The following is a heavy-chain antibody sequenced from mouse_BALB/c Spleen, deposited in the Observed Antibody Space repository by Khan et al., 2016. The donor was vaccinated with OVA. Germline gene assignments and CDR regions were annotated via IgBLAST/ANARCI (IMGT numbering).Heavy chain of an antibody. Sequence: QIQLVQSGPELKKPGETVKISCKASGYTFTNYGMNWVKQAPGKGLKWMGWINTYTGETTYADDFKGRFAFSLETSASTAFLQINNLKNEDMATYFCARSNAYWYFDVWGEGTTVTVSS. J-gene: IGHJ1*01. CDR3: ARSNAYWYFDV. V-gene: IGHV9-1*02. CDR2: INTYTGET. CDR1: GYTFTNYG.